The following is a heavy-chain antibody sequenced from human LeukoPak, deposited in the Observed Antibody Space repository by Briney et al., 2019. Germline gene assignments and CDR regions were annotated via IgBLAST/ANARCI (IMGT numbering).Heavy chain of an antibody. CDR2: ISTGSRYI. J-gene: IGHJ5*02. Sequence: PGGSLRLSCAASGFRLSDYDMNWVRQAPGKGLEGVSSISTGSRYIYYAYSVKGRFTISRDDAKNSLYLQMDYLRAEDTAVYYCARADCSGSTCYLRRSWFDPWGQGTLVTVSS. CDR1: GFRLSDYD. CDR3: ARADCSGSTCYLRRSWFDP. V-gene: IGHV3-21*01. D-gene: IGHD2-2*01.